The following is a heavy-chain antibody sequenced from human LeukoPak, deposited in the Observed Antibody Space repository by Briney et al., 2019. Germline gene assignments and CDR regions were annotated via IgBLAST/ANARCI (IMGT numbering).Heavy chain of an antibody. V-gene: IGHV4-61*01. CDR3: AGTNEGSTTSFDY. CDR2: IYYSGST. Sequence: SETLSLTCTVSGYSVSSGYYWSWIRQPPGKGLEWIGYIYYSGSTNYNPSLKSRVTISVDTSKNQFSLKLSSVTAADTAVYYCAGTNEGSTTSFDYWGQGTLVTVSS. CDR1: GYSVSSGYY. J-gene: IGHJ4*02. D-gene: IGHD2-8*01.